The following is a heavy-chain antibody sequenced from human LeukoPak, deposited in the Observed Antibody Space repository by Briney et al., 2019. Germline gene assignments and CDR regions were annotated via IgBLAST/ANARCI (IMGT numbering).Heavy chain of an antibody. D-gene: IGHD6-13*01. V-gene: IGHV4-61*02. CDR3: AREGIAAADFDY. CDR1: GDSVSGNSHY. J-gene: IGHJ4*02. CDR2: IYTSGST. Sequence: SQTLSLTCTVSGDSVSGNSHYWNWIRQPAGKGLEWIGRIYTSGSTNYNPSLESRVTISVDTSKNQFSLKLTSVTAADTAVYYCAREGIAAADFDYWGQGTLVTVSS.